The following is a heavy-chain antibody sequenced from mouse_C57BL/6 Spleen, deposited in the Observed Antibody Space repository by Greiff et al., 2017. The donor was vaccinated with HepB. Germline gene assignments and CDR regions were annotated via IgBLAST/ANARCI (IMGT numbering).Heavy chain of an antibody. D-gene: IGHD2-3*01. Sequence: EVMLVESGGGLVKPGGSLKLSCAASGFTFSSYAMSWVRQTPEKRLEWVATISDGGSYTYYPDNVKGRFTISRDNAKNNLYLQMSHLKSEDTAMYYCAREVYDGYYHYFDYWGQGTTLTVSS. CDR1: GFTFSSYA. V-gene: IGHV5-4*01. CDR3: AREVYDGYYHYFDY. J-gene: IGHJ2*01. CDR2: ISDGGSYT.